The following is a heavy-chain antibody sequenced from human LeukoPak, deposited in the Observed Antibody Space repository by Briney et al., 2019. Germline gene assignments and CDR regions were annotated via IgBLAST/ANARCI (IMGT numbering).Heavy chain of an antibody. CDR1: GYTFTSYG. J-gene: IGHJ4*02. CDR3: ARDRRYYDSSGYKSGVDY. CDR2: ISAYNGNT. D-gene: IGHD3-22*01. Sequence: GASVKVSCKASGYTFTSYGISWVRQAPGQGLEWMGWISAYNGNTNYAQKLQGRVTMTTDTSTSTAYMELRSLRSDDTAVYYCARDRRYYDSSGYKSGVDYWGQGTLVTVSS. V-gene: IGHV1-18*01.